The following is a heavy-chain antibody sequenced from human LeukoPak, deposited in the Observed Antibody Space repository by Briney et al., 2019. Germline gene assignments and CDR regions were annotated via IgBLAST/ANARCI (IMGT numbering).Heavy chain of an antibody. J-gene: IGHJ4*02. CDR3: ASHSSSWPMFDY. CDR1: GGSMSSYY. D-gene: IGHD6-13*01. Sequence: SETLSLTCTVSGGSMSSYYWSWIRQPPGKGLEWIGYIYYSGSTNYNPSLKSRVTISVDTSKNQFSLKLSSVTAADTAVYYCASHSSSWPMFDYWGQGTLVTVSS. V-gene: IGHV4-59*01. CDR2: IYYSGST.